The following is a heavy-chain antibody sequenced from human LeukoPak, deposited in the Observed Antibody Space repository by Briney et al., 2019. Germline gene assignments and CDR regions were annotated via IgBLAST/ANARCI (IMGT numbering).Heavy chain of an antibody. V-gene: IGHV1-46*01. CDR1: GYTFTSYY. Sequence: APVKVSCKASGYTFTSYYMHWVRQAPGQGLEWMGIINPSGSSTSYAQKFQGRVTMTRDMSTSTVYMELSSLRSEDTAVYYCAREVQDYGDTNWFDPWGQGTLVTVSS. D-gene: IGHD4-17*01. J-gene: IGHJ5*02. CDR2: INPSGSST. CDR3: AREVQDYGDTNWFDP.